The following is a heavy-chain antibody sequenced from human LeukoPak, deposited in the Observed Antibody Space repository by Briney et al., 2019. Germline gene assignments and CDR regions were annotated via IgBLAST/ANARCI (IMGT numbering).Heavy chain of an antibody. V-gene: IGHV4-31*03. CDR1: GGSISSGGYY. CDR3: ARDRSSNAFDI. J-gene: IGHJ3*02. Sequence: SQTLSLTCTVSGGSISSGGYYWSWIRQHPGKGLEWIGYIYYSGSTYYNPSLKSRGIISVETSKNQFSLKLSSVTAADTAVYYCARDRSSNAFDIWGQGTMVTVSS. CDR2: IYYSGST.